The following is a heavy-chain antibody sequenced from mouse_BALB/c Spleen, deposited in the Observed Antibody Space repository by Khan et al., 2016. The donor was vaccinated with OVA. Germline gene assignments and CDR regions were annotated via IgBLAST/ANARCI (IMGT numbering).Heavy chain of an antibody. Sequence: EVELVESGGDLVKPGGSLKLSCAASGFTFSDYGLSWVRQTPAKRLEWVATISSGGSFTYYLDSVKGRFTISSDSAKNTLYLQMSSLRSEDTAMYYCTRTPGYYGSNYFDQWGQGTSLTVSS. J-gene: IGHJ2*03. V-gene: IGHV5-9-3*01. CDR2: ISSGGSFT. CDR3: TRTPGYYGSNYFDQ. CDR1: GFTFSDYG. D-gene: IGHD1-1*01.